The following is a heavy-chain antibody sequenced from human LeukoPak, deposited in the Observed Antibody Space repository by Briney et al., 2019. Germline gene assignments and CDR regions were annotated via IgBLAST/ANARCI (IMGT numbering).Heavy chain of an antibody. J-gene: IGHJ4*02. Sequence: SQTLSLTYTVSGGSISSGSYYWSWIRQPAGKGLEWIGRIYTSGSTNYNPSLKSRVTISVDTSKNQFSLKLSSVTVADTAVYYCARGEENYGSGSYGPLDYWGQGTLVTVSS. CDR3: ARGEENYGSGSYGPLDY. CDR2: IYTSGST. D-gene: IGHD3-10*01. V-gene: IGHV4-61*02. CDR1: GGSISSGSYY.